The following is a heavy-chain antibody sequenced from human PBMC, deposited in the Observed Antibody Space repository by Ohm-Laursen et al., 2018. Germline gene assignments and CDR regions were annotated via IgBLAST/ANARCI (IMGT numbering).Heavy chain of an antibody. Sequence: SVKVSCKTSGYTFNHYGISWVRQAPGQGLEWMGWISAYNGNTNYAQKLQGRVTMTTDTSTSTAYMELRSLRSDDTAVYYCARASPPNYYGMDVWGQGTTVTVSS. CDR1: GYTFNHYG. V-gene: IGHV1-18*01. CDR2: ISAYNGNT. J-gene: IGHJ6*02. CDR3: ARASPPNYYGMDV.